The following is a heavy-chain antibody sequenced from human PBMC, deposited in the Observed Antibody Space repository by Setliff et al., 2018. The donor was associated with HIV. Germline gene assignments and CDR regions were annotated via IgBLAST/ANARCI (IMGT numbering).Heavy chain of an antibody. Sequence: RLSCAASGFTLSDYGMNWVRQAPGKGLEWVASISSESNYIYYTDSVKGRFTVSRDNTKKSLYLQMNSLKVEDTGVYYCARDPDGDDDSFNIWGQGTVVTVSS. V-gene: IGHV3-21*01. CDR1: GFTLSDYG. J-gene: IGHJ3*02. CDR2: ISSESNYI. D-gene: IGHD3-3*01. CDR3: ARDPDGDDDSFNI.